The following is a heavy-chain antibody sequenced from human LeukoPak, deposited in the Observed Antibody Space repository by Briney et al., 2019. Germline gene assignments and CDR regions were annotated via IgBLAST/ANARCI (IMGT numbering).Heavy chain of an antibody. D-gene: IGHD3-22*01. CDR1: GYTFTSYD. CDR2: MNPNSGNT. CDR3: ARGGWYYYDSSGYYYVGAFDI. V-gene: IGHV1-8*03. Sequence: ASVKVSCKASGYTFTSYDINWVRQATGQGLEWMGWMNPNSGNTGYAQKLQGRVTITRNTSISTAYMELSSLGSEDTAVYYCARGGWYYYDSSGYYYVGAFDIWGQGTMVTVSS. J-gene: IGHJ3*02.